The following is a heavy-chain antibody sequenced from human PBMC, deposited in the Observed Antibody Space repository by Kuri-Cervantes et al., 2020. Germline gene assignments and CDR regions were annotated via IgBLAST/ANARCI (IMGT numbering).Heavy chain of an antibody. Sequence: GESLKISCAASGFTFSSYSMNWVRQAPGKGLEWVSYISSSSSTIYYADSVKGRFTISRDNAKNSLYLQMNSLRAEDTAVYYCARDEYYYDSSGYFGWSDPWGQGTLVTVSS. CDR1: GFTFSSYS. CDR2: ISSSSSTI. V-gene: IGHV3-48*01. J-gene: IGHJ5*02. D-gene: IGHD3-22*01. CDR3: ARDEYYYDSSGYFGWSDP.